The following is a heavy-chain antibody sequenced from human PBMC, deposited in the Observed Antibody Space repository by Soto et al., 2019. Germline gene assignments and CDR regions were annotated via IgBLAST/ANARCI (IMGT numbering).Heavy chain of an antibody. CDR3: ARSNWYSEY. CDR1: GGSFSGYY. D-gene: IGHD7-27*01. V-gene: IGHV4-34*01. Sequence: SETLSLTCAVYGGSFSGYYWSWIRQPPGKGLERIGEINHRGSTNYSPSLKSRVIISVDTSKSQFSLNLTSLTAADTAIYYCARSNWYSEYWGQGTLVTVAS. J-gene: IGHJ4*02. CDR2: INHRGST.